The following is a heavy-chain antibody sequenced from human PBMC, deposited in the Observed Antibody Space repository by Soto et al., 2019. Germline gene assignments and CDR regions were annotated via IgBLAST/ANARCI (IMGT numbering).Heavy chain of an antibody. CDR3: ARGSGSYNLDI. CDR1: GFTFSSYW. V-gene: IGHV3-33*08. Sequence: GGALRLSCAASGFTFSSYWMHWVRQVPGKGLEWVALIWYDGSNKYYADSVKGRFTISRDNSKNTLNLQMNSLRAEDTAVYYCARGSGSYNLDIWGQGTLVTVSS. J-gene: IGHJ3*02. CDR2: IWYDGSNK. D-gene: IGHD1-26*01.